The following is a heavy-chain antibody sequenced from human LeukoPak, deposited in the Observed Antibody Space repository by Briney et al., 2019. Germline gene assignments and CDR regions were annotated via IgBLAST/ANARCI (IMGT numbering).Heavy chain of an antibody. CDR2: IKHDGSEK. Sequence: PAGSLRLSCAASGFTFSSYWMSWVRQAPGKGLEGLVNIKHDGSEKYYVDSVKGRFTISRDNAKNSLYLQMNSLRAEDTAVYYCSINYYYYGMDVWGKGTTVTVSS. CDR1: GFTFSSYW. CDR3: SINYYYYGMDV. J-gene: IGHJ6*04. V-gene: IGHV3-7*03.